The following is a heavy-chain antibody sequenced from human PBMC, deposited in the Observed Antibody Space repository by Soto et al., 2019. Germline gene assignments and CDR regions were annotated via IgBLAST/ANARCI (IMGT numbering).Heavy chain of an antibody. CDR3: ARAPYSGSYFDY. V-gene: IGHV3-33*01. CDR1: GFTFSSYG. D-gene: IGHD1-26*01. J-gene: IGHJ4*02. CDR2: IWYDGSNK. Sequence: QVQLVESGGGVVQPGRSLRLSCAASGFTFSSYGMHWVRQAPGKGLEWVAVIWYDGSNKYYADSVKGRFTISRDNSKNTLYLQMNSLRAEDTAVYYCARAPYSGSYFDYWGQGTLVTVSS.